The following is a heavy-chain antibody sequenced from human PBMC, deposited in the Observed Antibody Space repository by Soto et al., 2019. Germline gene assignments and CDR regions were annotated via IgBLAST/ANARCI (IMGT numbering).Heavy chain of an antibody. CDR3: ARVSSSIVVVPDYGMDG. Sequence: QVQLVQSGVEVKKPGASVKVSCKASGYTFISHGISWVRQAPGQGLEWMGWISGKNGNTNYAQKLQGMGTLTTDTSTRTAYMELRSLRSDETAVDYCARVSSSIVVVPDYGMDGWGQRTTVTVSS. CDR1: GYTFISHG. J-gene: IGHJ6*02. D-gene: IGHD2-15*01. V-gene: IGHV1-18*04. CDR2: ISGKNGNT.